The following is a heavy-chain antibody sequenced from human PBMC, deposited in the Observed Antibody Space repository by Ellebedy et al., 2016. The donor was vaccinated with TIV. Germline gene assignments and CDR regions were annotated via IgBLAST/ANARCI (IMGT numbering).Heavy chain of an antibody. J-gene: IGHJ6*04. Sequence: GGSLRLSCAASGFIFSTYDLHWVRQVTGKGLEWVSGIGTAGDTYYSGSVQGRFTISKDIARNSLYLQMNSLRAGETATYYCARDRGTQGVRGMDVWGKGTTVTVSS. CDR2: IGTAGDT. D-gene: IGHD1-7*01. CDR1: GFIFSTYD. V-gene: IGHV3-13*01. CDR3: ARDRGTQGVRGMDV.